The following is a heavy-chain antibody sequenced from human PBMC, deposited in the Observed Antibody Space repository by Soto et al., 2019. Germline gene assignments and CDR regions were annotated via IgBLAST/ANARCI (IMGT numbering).Heavy chain of an antibody. CDR2: LSVDGNNQ. V-gene: IGHV3-30*18. CDR1: GFTFSNYN. CDR3: AKSGIAGSMDV. Sequence: GGSLRLSCAASGFTFSNYNMHWVRQGPGKGLEWVADLSVDGNNQQSADSVRGRFTTSRDNSKNTLYLQMNSLRGEDTAVYYCAKSGIAGSMDVWGQGTTVTVSS. D-gene: IGHD1-20*01. J-gene: IGHJ6*02.